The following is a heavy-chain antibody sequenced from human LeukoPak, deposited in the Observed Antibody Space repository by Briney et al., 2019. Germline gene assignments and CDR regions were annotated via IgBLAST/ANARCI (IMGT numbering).Heavy chain of an antibody. CDR1: GFTFSSYA. CDR3: ARERATGGLFDY. Sequence: GGSLRLTCAASGFTFSSYAMHWVRQAPGKGLEWVAVILYDGSNKYYADSVKGRFTISRDNSKNTLYLQMNSLRAEDTAVYYCARERATGGLFDYWGQGTLVTVSS. CDR2: ILYDGSNK. V-gene: IGHV3-30*01. J-gene: IGHJ4*02. D-gene: IGHD5-24*01.